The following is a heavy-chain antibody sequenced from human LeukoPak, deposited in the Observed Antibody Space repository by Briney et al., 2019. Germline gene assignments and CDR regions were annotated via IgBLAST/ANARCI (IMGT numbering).Heavy chain of an antibody. CDR1: GFSFGSFA. J-gene: IGHJ6*03. CDR2: IIGSGGTT. V-gene: IGHV3-23*01. D-gene: IGHD2-21*01. CDR3: AKKEGDTDSSWYMDV. Sequence: GGSLRLSCAASGFSFGSFAMSWVRQAPGKGLEWVSGIIGSGGTTFYADSVKGRFTISRDNSKKTLYLQMNSLRAADTAIYYCAKKEGDTDSSWYMDVWGKGTTVTVSS.